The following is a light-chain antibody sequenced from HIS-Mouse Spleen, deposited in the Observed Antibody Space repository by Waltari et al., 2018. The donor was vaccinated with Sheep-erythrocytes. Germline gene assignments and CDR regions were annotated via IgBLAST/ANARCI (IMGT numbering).Light chain of an antibody. J-gene: IGLJ1*01. CDR2: DVS. V-gene: IGLV2-11*01. CDR1: SSDVGGYNF. Sequence: QSALTQPRSVSGSPGPSVTISCTGTSSDVGGYNFVSWYQQHPGKAPKLMIYDVSKRPSGVPDRFSGAKSGNTASPTISGLQAEDEADYYCCSYAGSYNHVFATGTKVTVL. CDR3: CSYAGSYNHV.